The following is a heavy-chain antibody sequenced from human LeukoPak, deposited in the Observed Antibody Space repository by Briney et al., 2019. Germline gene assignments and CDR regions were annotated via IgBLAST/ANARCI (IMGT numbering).Heavy chain of an antibody. V-gene: IGHV3-74*01. CDR1: GFTFSSYS. D-gene: IGHD3-22*01. Sequence: GGSLRLSCAASGFTFSSYSMNWVRQAPGKGLVRVSRINSDGSSTSYADSVKGRFTISRDNAKSTLYLQMNSLRAEDTAVYYCARDGDYYDSSGYFDYWGQGTLVTVSS. J-gene: IGHJ4*02. CDR2: INSDGSST. CDR3: ARDGDYYDSSGYFDY.